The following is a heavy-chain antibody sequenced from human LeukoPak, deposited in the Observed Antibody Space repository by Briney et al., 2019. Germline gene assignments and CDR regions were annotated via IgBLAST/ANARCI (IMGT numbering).Heavy chain of an antibody. J-gene: IGHJ5*02. V-gene: IGHV1-18*01. CDR1: GYTFTSYG. Sequence: ASVMVSCKTSGYTFTSYGISWVRQAPGQGLEWMGWISAYNGNTNYAQKLQGRVTMTTDTSTSTAYMELRSLRSDDTAVYYCARRLGYCSGGSCRSWFDPWGQGTLVTVSS. CDR3: ARRLGYCSGGSCRSWFDP. D-gene: IGHD2-15*01. CDR2: ISAYNGNT.